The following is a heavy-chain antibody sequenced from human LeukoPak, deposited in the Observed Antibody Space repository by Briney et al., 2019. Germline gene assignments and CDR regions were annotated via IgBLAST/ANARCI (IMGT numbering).Heavy chain of an antibody. D-gene: IGHD5-12*01. CDR3: AKGAYDYIEMGYFDS. Sequence: GGSLRLSCAASGFTSTNYAMNWVRQAPGKGLEWVSILIGRSGSTDYADSVKGRFTISRDTSKNTLFLQMNSLRAEDTAIYYCAKGAYDYIEMGYFDSWGQGTLVTVSS. CDR2: LIGRSGST. CDR1: GFTSTNYA. J-gene: IGHJ4*02. V-gene: IGHV3-23*01.